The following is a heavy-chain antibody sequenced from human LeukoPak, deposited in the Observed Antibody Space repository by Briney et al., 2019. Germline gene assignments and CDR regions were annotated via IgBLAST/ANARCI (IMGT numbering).Heavy chain of an antibody. CDR1: GFTFGDYA. D-gene: IGHD4-17*01. J-gene: IGHJ4*02. CDR3: TRGDRHDDYSKYYFDY. Sequence: PGRSLRLSCTASGFTFGDYAMSWVRQAPGKGLEWVGFIRSKAYGGTTEYAASVKGRFTISRDDSKSIAYLQMNSLKTEDTAVYYCTRGDRHDDYSKYYFDYWGQGTLVTVSS. CDR2: IRSKAYGGTT. V-gene: IGHV3-49*04.